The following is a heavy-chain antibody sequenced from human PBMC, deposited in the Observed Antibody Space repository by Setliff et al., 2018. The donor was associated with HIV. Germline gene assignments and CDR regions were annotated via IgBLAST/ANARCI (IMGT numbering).Heavy chain of an antibody. CDR2: INPNSGAT. Sequence: ASVKVSCKTAGYTFTGHFIHWMRQAPGQGLEWMGWINPNSGATDYAWRFEDRVAMTSDTSIRTVYMELSSLRPDDTAVYYCARDTAIGWYGDSKMSDFWGQGTLVTVSS. V-gene: IGHV1-2*02. CDR3: ARDTAIGWYGDSKMSDF. J-gene: IGHJ4*02. CDR1: GYTFTGHF. D-gene: IGHD3-10*01.